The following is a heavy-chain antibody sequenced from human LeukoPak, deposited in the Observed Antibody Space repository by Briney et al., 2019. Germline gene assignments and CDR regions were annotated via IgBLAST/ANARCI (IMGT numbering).Heavy chain of an antibody. J-gene: IGHJ4*02. CDR1: GFTFGDYA. CDR3: TRDVMVIAAAGRVY. V-gene: IGHV3-49*01. Sequence: GGSLRLSCTASGFTFGDYAMSWSRQAPGKGLEWVGFIRSKAYGGTTEYAASVKGRFTISRDGSKSIAYLQMNSLKTEDTAVYYCTRDVMVIAAAGRVYWGQGTLVTVSS. CDR2: IRSKAYGGTT. D-gene: IGHD6-13*01.